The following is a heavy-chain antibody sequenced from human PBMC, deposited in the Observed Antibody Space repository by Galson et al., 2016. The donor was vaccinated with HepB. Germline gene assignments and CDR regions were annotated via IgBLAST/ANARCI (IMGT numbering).Heavy chain of an antibody. Sequence: LSLSCAVSGFTFSRSWMTWVRQIPGTGLEWVANINQDGNEKYYVDSVKGRFTISRDNAKNSLYLQMNTLRAEDTAVYYCARDYYRSADYWGQGTLVTVSS. CDR1: GFTFSRSW. CDR2: INQDGNEK. V-gene: IGHV3-7*01. J-gene: IGHJ4*02. D-gene: IGHD3-22*01. CDR3: ARDYYRSADY.